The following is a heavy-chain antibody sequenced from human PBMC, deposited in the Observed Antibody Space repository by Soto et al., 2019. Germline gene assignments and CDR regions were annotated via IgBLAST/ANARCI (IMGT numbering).Heavy chain of an antibody. D-gene: IGHD3-22*01. V-gene: IGHV3-7*01. J-gene: IGHJ4*02. CDR3: ARDRRRTMIAPYYFDY. CDR1: GFTFSSYW. CDR2: IKQDGSEK. Sequence: GGSLRLSCAASGFTFSSYWMSWVRQAPGKGLEWVANIKQDGSEKYYVDYVKGRFTISRDNAKNSLYLQMNSLRAEDTAVYYCARDRRRTMIAPYYFDYWGQGTLVTVSS.